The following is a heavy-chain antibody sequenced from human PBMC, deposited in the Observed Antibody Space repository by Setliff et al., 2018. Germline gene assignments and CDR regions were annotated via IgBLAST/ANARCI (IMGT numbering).Heavy chain of an antibody. CDR3: ARASSGWYSAYYYYMDV. CDR1: GGSVNSGYDN. D-gene: IGHD6-19*01. V-gene: IGHV4-61*09. J-gene: IGHJ6*03. Sequence: PSETLSLTCTVSGGSVNSGYDNWNWLRQPAWKGLEWIGHINRRGSTNFTPSLKSRVTISLDTSKNQFSLNLTSVTAADTAVYYCARASSGWYSAYYYYMDVWGKGTTVTVSS. CDR2: INRRGST.